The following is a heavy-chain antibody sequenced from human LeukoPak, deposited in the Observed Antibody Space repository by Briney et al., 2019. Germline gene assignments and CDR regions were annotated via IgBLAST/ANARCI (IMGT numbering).Heavy chain of an antibody. Sequence: SETLSLTCAVYGESLSDYYWNWFRQPPGKGLEWIAEINPSGSTRYNPSLKSRVTISVDTSKNHFSLKLTAVTAADTAIYYRTRGRGTWGQGTLVTVSS. CDR3: TRGRGT. D-gene: IGHD3-10*01. V-gene: IGHV4-34*01. CDR2: INPSGST. CDR1: GESLSDYY. J-gene: IGHJ5*02.